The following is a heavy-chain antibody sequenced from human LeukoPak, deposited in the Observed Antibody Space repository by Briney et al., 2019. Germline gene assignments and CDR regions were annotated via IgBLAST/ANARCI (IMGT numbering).Heavy chain of an antibody. Sequence: GGSRRPSCPPFGPTLTIFARNWVRQPPGKGLEWVPTIRGSGGSTYYADSVKGRFTISRDNSKSTLYLQMNSLRANDTAVYFCAKSVPQGGHDFRDAFEIWGQGTMVTVSS. CDR2: IRGSGGST. D-gene: IGHD2-2*01. J-gene: IGHJ3*02. CDR1: GPTLTIFA. V-gene: IGHV3-23*01. CDR3: AKSVPQGGHDFRDAFEI.